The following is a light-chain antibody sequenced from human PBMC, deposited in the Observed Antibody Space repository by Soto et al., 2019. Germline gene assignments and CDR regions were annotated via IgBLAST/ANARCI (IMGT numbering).Light chain of an antibody. V-gene: IGLV1-51*01. CDR2: DNN. J-gene: IGLJ2*01. CDR3: GTWDSSLSAVV. Sequence: QSVLTQPPSVSAAPGHKITISCSGSSSNIGNNYVSWYQQLPGTAPKLLIYDNNNRPSGIPDRFSGSKSGTSATLGITGLQTGDEADYYCGTWDSSLSAVVFGGGTKLTVL. CDR1: SSNIGNNY.